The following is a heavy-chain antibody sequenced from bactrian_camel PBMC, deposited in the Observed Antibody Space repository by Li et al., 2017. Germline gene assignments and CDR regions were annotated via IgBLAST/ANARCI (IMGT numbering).Heavy chain of an antibody. CDR2: IKLDGSST. CDR1: GFTFSRYT. J-gene: IGHJ4*01. Sequence: DVQLVESGGGLVQPGGSLTLSCAASGFTFSRYTIAWVRQAPGKGLEWVSAIKLDGSSTHYADSVKGRFTISRDNAKNTLYLTMNSLKPEDTAVYYCAAEGGIIVAAGYDYWGQGTQVTVS. V-gene: IGHV3S31*01. D-gene: IGHD1*01. CDR3: AAEGGIIVAAGYDY.